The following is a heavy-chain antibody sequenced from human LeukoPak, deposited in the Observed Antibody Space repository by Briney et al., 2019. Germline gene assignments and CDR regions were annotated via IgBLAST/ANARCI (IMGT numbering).Heavy chain of an antibody. Sequence: PSQTLSLTCTVSGGSISSGGYYWSWIRQHPGKGLEWIGYIYYSGGTYYNPSLKSRVTISVDTSKNQFSLKLSSVTAADTAVYYCASIRRDGYNYHYFDYWGQGTLVTVSS. CDR3: ASIRRDGYNYHYFDY. D-gene: IGHD5-24*01. J-gene: IGHJ4*02. CDR1: GGSISSGGYY. CDR2: IYYSGGT. V-gene: IGHV4-31*03.